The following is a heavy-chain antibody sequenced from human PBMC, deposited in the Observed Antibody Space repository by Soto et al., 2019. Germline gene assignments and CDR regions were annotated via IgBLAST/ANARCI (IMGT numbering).Heavy chain of an antibody. Sequence: EVQVVESGGGFVKPGGSLTLSCAASGFDFPYAWLSWVRQSPGKGLEWVGLVKSATSGGTTEFAAPVKGRFTISRDDSRHTLFLQMNSLRPEDTATFYLVVDRVEVGFGQFYNWGQGPPVIVSS. V-gene: IGHV3-15*01. CDR2: VKSATSGGTT. CDR3: VVDRVEVGFGQFYN. J-gene: IGHJ4*02. CDR1: GFDFPYAW. D-gene: IGHD3-10*01.